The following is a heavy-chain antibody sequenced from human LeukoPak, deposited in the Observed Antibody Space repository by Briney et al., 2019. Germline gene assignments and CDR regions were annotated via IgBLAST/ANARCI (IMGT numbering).Heavy chain of an antibody. D-gene: IGHD3-10*02. Sequence: GGSLRLSCAASGFTFSTYAMTWVRQAPGKGLEWVSDISGSGDTIYYADSVKGRFTISRDNAKNSLYLQMNSLRAEDTAVYYCAELGITMIGGVWGKGTTVTISS. CDR2: ISGSGDTI. V-gene: IGHV3-23*01. J-gene: IGHJ6*04. CDR1: GFTFSTYA. CDR3: AELGITMIGGV.